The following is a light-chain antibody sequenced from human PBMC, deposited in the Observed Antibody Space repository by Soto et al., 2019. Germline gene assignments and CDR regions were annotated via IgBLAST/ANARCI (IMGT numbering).Light chain of an antibody. CDR1: QSVSSSY. Sequence: EIVLTQSPGTLSLSPGERATLSCRASQSVSSSYLAWYQQKPGQAPRLLIYGASSRATGIPGRFSGSGSGTDVTLPISRLEPEDFAVYYCQQYGRSPFTFGPGTKVDIK. J-gene: IGKJ3*01. V-gene: IGKV3-20*01. CDR3: QQYGRSPFT. CDR2: GAS.